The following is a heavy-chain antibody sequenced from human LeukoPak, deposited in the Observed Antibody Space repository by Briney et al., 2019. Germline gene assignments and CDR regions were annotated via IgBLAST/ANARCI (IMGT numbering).Heavy chain of an antibody. CDR3: GGSSSDYYYYGMDV. CDR2: IYSVGST. J-gene: IGHJ6*02. CDR1: GFTVSSNY. Sequence: GGSLRLSCAASGFTVSSNYMSWVRQAPGKGLEWVSAIYSVGSTYYADSVKGRFTISRDNSKNTLYLQMNSLRAEGTAVYYCGGSSSDYYYYGMDVWGQGTTVTVSS. V-gene: IGHV3-53*01. D-gene: IGHD6-6*01.